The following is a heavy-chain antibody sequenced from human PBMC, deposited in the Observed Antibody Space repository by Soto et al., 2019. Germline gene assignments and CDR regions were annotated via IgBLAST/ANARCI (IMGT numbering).Heavy chain of an antibody. V-gene: IGHV1-18*01. J-gene: IGHJ4*02. CDR2: ISAYNGNT. D-gene: IGHD2-2*01. CDR1: GYTFTSYG. CDR3: ARTTGYCISTSCYAGYVDY. Sequence: QVKLVQSGAEVKKPGASVKVSCKASGYTFTSYGISWVRQAPGQGLEWMGWISAYNGNTNYAQKLRGRVTMTTDTSTSTAYMELRSLRSDDTAVYYCARTTGYCISTSCYAGYVDYWGQGTLVTVSS.